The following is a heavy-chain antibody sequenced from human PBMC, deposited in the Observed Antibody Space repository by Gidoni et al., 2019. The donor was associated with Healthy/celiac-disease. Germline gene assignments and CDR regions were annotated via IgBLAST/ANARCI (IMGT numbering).Heavy chain of an antibody. D-gene: IGHD1-26*01. V-gene: IGHV4-39*01. J-gene: IGHJ4*02. CDR1: GGPISSISYY. CDR3: ARLRIVGATLDY. Sequence: LQLQESGPGLVKPSETLSLTCTVSGGPISSISYYWGWIRQPPGKGLDWIGSIYYSGSTYYNPSLKSRVTISVDTSKNQFSLKLSSVTAADTAVYYCARLRIVGATLDYWGQGTLVTVSS. CDR2: IYYSGST.